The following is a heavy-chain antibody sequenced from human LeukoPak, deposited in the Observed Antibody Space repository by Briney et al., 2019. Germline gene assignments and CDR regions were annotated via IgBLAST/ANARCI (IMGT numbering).Heavy chain of an antibody. J-gene: IGHJ4*02. CDR3: ARGRGSGSYSDY. V-gene: IGHV1-8*01. CDR2: MNPNSGNT. Sequence: ASVKVSCKSSGYTFTSYDINWVRQATGQGLEWMGWMNPNSGNTGYAQKFQGRVTITRNTSISTAYMELSSLRSEDTAVYYCARGRGSGSYSDYWGQGTLVTVSS. CDR1: GYTFTSYD. D-gene: IGHD1-26*01.